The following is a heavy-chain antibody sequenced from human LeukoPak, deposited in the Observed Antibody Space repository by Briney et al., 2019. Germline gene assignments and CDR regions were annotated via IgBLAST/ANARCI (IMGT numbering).Heavy chain of an antibody. V-gene: IGHV3-48*03. CDR2: ITSSGNTI. CDR3: ARGSPGY. J-gene: IGHJ4*02. Sequence: GGSLRLSCAASGFTFSDYEMNWVRQAPGKGLEWVSYITSSGNTIYYANSVKGRFTISRDNAKNSLYLQMNSLRFEDTAVYYCARGSPGYWGQGTLVTVSS. CDR1: GFTFSDYE.